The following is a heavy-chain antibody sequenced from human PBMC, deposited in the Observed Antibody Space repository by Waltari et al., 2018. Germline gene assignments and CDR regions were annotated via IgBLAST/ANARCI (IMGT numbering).Heavy chain of an antibody. D-gene: IGHD4-17*01. CDR2: IYSGGST. Sequence: EVQLVETGGGLIQPGGSLRLSCAASGFTVSSNYMSWVRQAPGKGLEWVSVIYSGGSTDYADSVKGRFTISRDNSKNTLYLQMNSLRAEDTAVYYCARVPSGLDYGDSGEGYYMDVWGKGTTVTVSS. CDR3: ARVPSGLDYGDSGEGYYMDV. CDR1: GFTVSSNY. V-gene: IGHV3-53*02. J-gene: IGHJ6*03.